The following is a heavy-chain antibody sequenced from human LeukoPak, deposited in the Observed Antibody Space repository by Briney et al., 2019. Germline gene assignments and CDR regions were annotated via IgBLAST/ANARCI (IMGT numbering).Heavy chain of an antibody. CDR1: GGSISSYY. D-gene: IGHD6-19*01. J-gene: IGHJ4*02. V-gene: IGHV4-59*01. CDR2: IYYSGST. Sequence: ASETLSLTCTVSGGSISSYYWSWTRQPPGKGLEWIGYIYYSGSTNYNPSLKSRVTISVDTSKNQFSLKLSSVTAADTAVYYCARAPYSSGWYRLFDYWGQGTLVTVSS. CDR3: ARAPYSSGWYRLFDY.